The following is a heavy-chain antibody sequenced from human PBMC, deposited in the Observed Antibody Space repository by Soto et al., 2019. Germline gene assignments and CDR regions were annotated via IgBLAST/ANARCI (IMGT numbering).Heavy chain of an antibody. CDR1: GYTFTSYG. J-gene: IGHJ6*02. D-gene: IGHD3-3*01. Sequence: XSVKVSCTASGYTFTSYGIGWGRQAPGQGLEWMGWISAYNGNTNYAQKLQCRVTMTTDTSTSTAYMELRSLRSDDTAVYYCARDRRSPLDNVLRFLEHPPYYYGMDVWGQGTTVTVSS. CDR2: ISAYNGNT. CDR3: ARDRRSPLDNVLRFLEHPPYYYGMDV. V-gene: IGHV1-18*04.